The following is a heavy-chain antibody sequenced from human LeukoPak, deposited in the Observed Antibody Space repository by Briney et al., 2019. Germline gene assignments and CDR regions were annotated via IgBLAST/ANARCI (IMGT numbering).Heavy chain of an antibody. D-gene: IGHD3-10*01. CDR3: AREGHTYGSDY. Sequence: PGGSLRLSCAASGFTFSSYSMNWVRQAPGKGLEWVANIKQDGSERYYVESVKGRLTISRDNAKNSLYLQMNSLRAEDTAVYYCAREGHTYGSDYWGQGTLVTVSS. CDR2: IKQDGSER. CDR1: GFTFSSYS. J-gene: IGHJ4*02. V-gene: IGHV3-7*03.